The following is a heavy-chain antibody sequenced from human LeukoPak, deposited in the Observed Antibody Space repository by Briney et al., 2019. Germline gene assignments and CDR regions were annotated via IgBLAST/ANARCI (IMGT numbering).Heavy chain of an antibody. J-gene: IGHJ4*02. D-gene: IGHD5-18*01. CDR1: GFTFSRFA. Sequence: GRSLRLSCAASGFTFSRFAMHWVRQDPDKGLGWVAVISYDGSNKYYADSVKGRFTISRDNSKNTVFLQMNSLRPEDTAVYYCARGGGPDTAMNLDYWGQGTLVTVSS. CDR2: ISYDGSNK. CDR3: ARGGGPDTAMNLDY. V-gene: IGHV3-30*04.